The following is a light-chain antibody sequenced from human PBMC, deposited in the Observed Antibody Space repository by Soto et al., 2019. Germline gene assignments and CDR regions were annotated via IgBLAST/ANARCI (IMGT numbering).Light chain of an antibody. V-gene: IGLV2-14*01. CDR3: SSFTSSIAYV. CDR2: DVT. J-gene: IGLJ1*01. CDR1: SSDGGGYNS. Sequence: QSVLTQAPAVSGSPRQSITISCTGTSSDGGGYNSVSFYRQDPGKAPKLMIYDVTNRPTCTSNRFPCSKSVNTASLTISGLEAEDEADYYCSSFTSSIAYVFGTGSKVTV.